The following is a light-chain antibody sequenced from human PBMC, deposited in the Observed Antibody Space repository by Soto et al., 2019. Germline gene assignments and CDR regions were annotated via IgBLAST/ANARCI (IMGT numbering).Light chain of an antibody. V-gene: IGLV2-8*01. CDR1: SSDVGGYNY. CDR2: EVT. Sequence: QSALTQPPSASGSPGQSVTTSCTGTSSDVGGYNYVSWYQQHPGKAPKLIIYEVTKRPSGVPDRFSGSKSDNTASLTVSGLQAEDEADYYCSSYSGTNNVVFGGGTKLTVL. J-gene: IGLJ2*01. CDR3: SSYSGTNNVV.